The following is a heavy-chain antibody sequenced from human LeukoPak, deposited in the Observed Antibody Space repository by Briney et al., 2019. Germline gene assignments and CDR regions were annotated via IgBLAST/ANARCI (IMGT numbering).Heavy chain of an antibody. V-gene: IGHV3-7*01. D-gene: IGHD6-13*01. J-gene: IGHJ5*02. Sequence: GGSLRLSCAASGFTFSSYWMSWVRQAPGKGLEWVANIKQDGSEKYYVDSVKGRFTISRDNAKNSLYLQMNSLRAEDTAVYYCARDGGASIAAAGKGWFDPWGQGTLVTVSS. CDR1: GFTFSSYW. CDR3: ARDGGASIAAAGKGWFDP. CDR2: IKQDGSEK.